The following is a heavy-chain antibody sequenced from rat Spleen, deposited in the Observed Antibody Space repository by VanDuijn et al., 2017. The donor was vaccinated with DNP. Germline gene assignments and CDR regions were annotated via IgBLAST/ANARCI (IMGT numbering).Heavy chain of an antibody. CDR3: ATSSYYGYDYGFAY. D-gene: IGHD1-7*01. CDR2: ITPSGGNT. V-gene: IGHV5-31*01. Sequence: EVQLVESGGGLVQPGRSLKLSCVASGFTFSNYWMTWIRQVPGKGLEWVASITPSGGNTYFPDSVKGRFTISRDNAKSTLYLQMDSLRSEETATYYCATSSYYGYDYGFAYWGQGTLVTVSS. J-gene: IGHJ3*01. CDR1: GFTFSNYW.